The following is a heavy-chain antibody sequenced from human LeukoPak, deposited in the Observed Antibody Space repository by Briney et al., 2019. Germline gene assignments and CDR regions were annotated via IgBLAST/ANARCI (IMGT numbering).Heavy chain of an antibody. CDR2: INPSGGST. Sequence: ASVKVSCKTSGYTFTSYYMHWVRQAPGQGLEWMGIINPSGGSTSYAQKFQGRVTMTRDMSTSTVYMELSSLRSDDTAVYYCARSSYGSGSYYSIYYYYYMDVWGKGTTVTISS. CDR3: ARSSYGSGSYYSIYYYYYMDV. D-gene: IGHD3-10*01. V-gene: IGHV1-46*01. CDR1: GYTFTSYY. J-gene: IGHJ6*03.